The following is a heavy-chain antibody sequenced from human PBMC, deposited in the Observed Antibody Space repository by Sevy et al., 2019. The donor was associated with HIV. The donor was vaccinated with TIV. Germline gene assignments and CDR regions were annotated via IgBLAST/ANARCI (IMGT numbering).Heavy chain of an antibody. CDR3: ARSTQVAGRSNWFDP. Sequence: ASVKVSCKASGYTFTSYGISWVRRAPGQGLEWMGWISTYNTVRNSAQKFHDRVTMTIDTSTSTAYMELRGLRSDDTAVYYCARSTQVAGRSNWFDPWGQGTLVTVSS. V-gene: IGHV1-18*01. J-gene: IGHJ5*02. CDR2: ISTYNTVR. D-gene: IGHD6-19*01. CDR1: GYTFTSYG.